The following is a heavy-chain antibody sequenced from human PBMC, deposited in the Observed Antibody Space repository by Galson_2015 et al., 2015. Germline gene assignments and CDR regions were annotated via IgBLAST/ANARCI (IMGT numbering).Heavy chain of an antibody. CDR3: ARGEGSGWYAFDI. D-gene: IGHD6-19*01. CDR1: GFTFSSYR. Sequence: SLRLSCAASGFTFSSYRMNWVRQAPGKGLEWVSSISSSSSYIYYADSVKGRFTISRDNAKNSLYLQMNSLRAEDTAVYYCARGEGSGWYAFDIWGQGTMVTVSS. J-gene: IGHJ3*02. V-gene: IGHV3-21*01. CDR2: ISSSSSYI.